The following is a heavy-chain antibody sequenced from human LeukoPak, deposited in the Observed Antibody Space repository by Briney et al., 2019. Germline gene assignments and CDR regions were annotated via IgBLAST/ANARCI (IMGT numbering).Heavy chain of an antibody. Sequence: GASVKVSCKASGYTFTVHYLHWVRQAPGHGPEWMGWFNPYSGDANYAERFQGRVTMSGVTSISTAYMEMKGLTIDDTAVYYCARDKGSGMLPFDYWGQGTRVTVSS. CDR1: GYTFTVHY. D-gene: IGHD1-1*01. CDR2: FNPYSGDA. CDR3: ARDKGSGMLPFDY. J-gene: IGHJ4*02. V-gene: IGHV1-2*02.